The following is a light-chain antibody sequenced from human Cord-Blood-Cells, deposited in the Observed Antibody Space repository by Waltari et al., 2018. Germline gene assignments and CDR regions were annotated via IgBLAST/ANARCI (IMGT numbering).Light chain of an antibody. Sequence: SYELTQPPSVSVSPGQQPRITCPGGALPKKKAYWYHQKPGQAPVLVIYKDSERPSGIPERFSGSSSGTTVTLTISGVQAEDEADYYCQSADSSGTYGVFGGGTKLTVL. CDR3: QSADSSGTYGV. J-gene: IGLJ3*02. V-gene: IGLV3-25*03. CDR2: KDS. CDR1: ALPKKK.